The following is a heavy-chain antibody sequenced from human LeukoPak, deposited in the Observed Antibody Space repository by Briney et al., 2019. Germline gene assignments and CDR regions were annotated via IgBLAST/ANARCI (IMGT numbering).Heavy chain of an antibody. D-gene: IGHD2-2*01. CDR3: ARGAIPPAAMGFDM. Sequence: PSETLSLTCSVSGGPINSYYWSWIRQTPGKGLEWIGYIYYTGTTNYNPSLRRRVTISVDTSKNQFSLRVRSLTAADTAIYFCARGAIPPAAMGFDMWGQGILVTVSS. J-gene: IGHJ4*02. CDR2: IYYTGTT. V-gene: IGHV4-59*01. CDR1: GGPINSYY.